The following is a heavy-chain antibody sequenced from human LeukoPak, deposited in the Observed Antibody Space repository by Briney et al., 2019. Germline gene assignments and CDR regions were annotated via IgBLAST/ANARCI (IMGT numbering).Heavy chain of an antibody. Sequence: PSETLPLTCRVSGGTFSGYYWSWIRQPPGKGLEWIGEIYHSGKTNYNPTLKSRVTISVDASKREFSLRLNSVTAADAAVYYCARGNNFRFDYWGQETLVTVSS. CDR2: IYHSGKT. D-gene: IGHD5-24*01. V-gene: IGHV4-34*01. CDR1: GGTFSGYY. J-gene: IGHJ4*02. CDR3: ARGNNFRFDY.